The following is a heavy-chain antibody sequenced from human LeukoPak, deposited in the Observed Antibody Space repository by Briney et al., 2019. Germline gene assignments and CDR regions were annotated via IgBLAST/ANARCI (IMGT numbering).Heavy chain of an antibody. V-gene: IGHV4-30-2*01. CDR3: ARASVVVVAATGWFDP. J-gene: IGHJ5*02. Sequence: SQTLSLTCAVSGGSISSGVYSGSWIRQPPGKGLEWFGFIYQGGSTYYNPSLKSRVTISVDRSKNQFSLNLNSVTAADTAVYYCARASVVVVAATGWFDPWGQGTLVTVSS. CDR1: GGSISSGVYS. D-gene: IGHD2-15*01. CDR2: IYQGGST.